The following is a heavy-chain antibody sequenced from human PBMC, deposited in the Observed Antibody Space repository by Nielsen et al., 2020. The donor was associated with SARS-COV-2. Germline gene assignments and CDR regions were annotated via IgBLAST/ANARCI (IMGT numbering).Heavy chain of an antibody. CDR3: ARGHAFDP. Sequence: GESLKISCAASGFTFSSYWMSWVRQAPGKGLEWVANTKQDESEKYYVDSVKGRFTISRDNAKNSLYLQMNSLRAEDTAVYYCARGHAFDPWGQGSQVIVSS. CDR1: GFTFSSYW. V-gene: IGHV3-7*05. CDR2: TKQDESEK. J-gene: IGHJ5*02.